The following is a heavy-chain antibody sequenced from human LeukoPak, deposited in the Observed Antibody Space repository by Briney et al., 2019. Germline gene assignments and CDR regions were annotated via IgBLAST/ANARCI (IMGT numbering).Heavy chain of an antibody. CDR2: IYYSGST. Sequence: SQTLSLTCTVSGGSISSSSYYWGWIRQPPGKGLEWIGSIYYSGSTYYNPSLKSRVTISVDTSKNQFSLKLSSVTAADTAVYYCARDNIAVAGLEYWFDPWGQGTLVTVSS. D-gene: IGHD6-19*01. J-gene: IGHJ5*02. CDR1: GGSISSSSYY. V-gene: IGHV4-39*07. CDR3: ARDNIAVAGLEYWFDP.